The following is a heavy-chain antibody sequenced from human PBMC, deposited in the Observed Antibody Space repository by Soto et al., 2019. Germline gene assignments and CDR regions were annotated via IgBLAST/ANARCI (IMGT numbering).Heavy chain of an antibody. CDR3: AKVFVFTIREGFDY. D-gene: IGHD3-3*01. CDR1: GFTFSSYS. J-gene: IGHJ4*02. Sequence: HPGGSLRLSCAASGFTFSSYSMNWVRQAPGKGLEWVSYITGSSSTIYYADSVKGRFTVSRDNSKNTLYLQMNSLRAEDTAVYYCAKVFVFTIREGFDYWGLGTLVTVSS. V-gene: IGHV3-48*01. CDR2: ITGSSSTI.